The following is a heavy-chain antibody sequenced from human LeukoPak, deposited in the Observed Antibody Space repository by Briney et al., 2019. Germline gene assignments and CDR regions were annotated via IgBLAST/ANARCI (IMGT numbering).Heavy chain of an antibody. CDR2: IYPGDSDT. J-gene: IGHJ4*02. CDR1: GYSFTSYW. CDR3: AIHSIAAAEDY. Sequence: GESLKISCKGSGYSFTSYWIGWVRQMPGKGLEWTGIIYPGDSDTRYSPSFQGQVTISADKSISTAYLQWGSLKASDPAMYYCAIHSIAAAEDYWGQGTLVTVSS. V-gene: IGHV5-51*01. D-gene: IGHD6-13*01.